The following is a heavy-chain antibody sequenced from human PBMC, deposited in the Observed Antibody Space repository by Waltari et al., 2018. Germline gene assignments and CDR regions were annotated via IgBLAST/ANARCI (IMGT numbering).Heavy chain of an antibody. CDR3: AKDRGSYSGSPGDAFDI. D-gene: IGHD1-26*01. V-gene: IGHV3-30*18. CDR2: IWYDGSNK. J-gene: IGHJ3*02. CDR1: GFTFSSYG. Sequence: QVQLVESGGGVVQPGRSLRLSCAASGFTFSSYGMHWVRQAPGKGLEWVEVIWYDGSNKYYADSVKGRFTISRDNSKNTLYLQMNSLRAEDTAVYYCAKDRGSYSGSPGDAFDIWGQGTMVTVSS.